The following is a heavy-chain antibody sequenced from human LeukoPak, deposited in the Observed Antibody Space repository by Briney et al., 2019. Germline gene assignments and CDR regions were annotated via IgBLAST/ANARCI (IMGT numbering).Heavy chain of an antibody. J-gene: IGHJ6*04. CDR3: AELGITMIGGV. CDR1: GFTFSSYE. D-gene: IGHD3-10*02. Sequence: GGSLRLSCAASGFTFSSYEMNWVRQAPGKGLEWVSYISSSGSTIYYADSVKGRFTISRDNAKNSLYLQMNSLRTEDTAVYYCAELGITMIGGVWGKGTTVTLSS. V-gene: IGHV3-48*03. CDR2: ISSSGSTI.